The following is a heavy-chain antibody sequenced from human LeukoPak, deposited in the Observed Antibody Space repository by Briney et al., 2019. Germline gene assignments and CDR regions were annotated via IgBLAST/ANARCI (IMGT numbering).Heavy chain of an antibody. J-gene: IGHJ4*02. V-gene: IGHV3-21*01. CDR1: GFTFDDYA. CDR3: ARSKGYCSGGSCYQAPDY. D-gene: IGHD2-15*01. CDR2: ISTSSSYI. Sequence: GGSLRLSCAASGFTFDDYAMHWVRQAPGKGLEWVSSISTSSSYINYADSVKGRFTISRDNAKKSLYLKMNSLRAEDTAVYYCARSKGYCSGGSCYQAPDYWGQGTLVTVSS.